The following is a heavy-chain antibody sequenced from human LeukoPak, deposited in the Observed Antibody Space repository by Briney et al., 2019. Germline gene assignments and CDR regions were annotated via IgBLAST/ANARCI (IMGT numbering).Heavy chain of an antibody. V-gene: IGHV1-69*01. Sequence: GASVKVSCKASGGTFSSYAISWVRQAPGQGLEWMGGIIPIFGTANYAQKFQGRVTITADESTSTAYMELSSLRSEDTAVYYCARENSNVGIFGVAQSYDVWGKGTTVTVSS. D-gene: IGHD3-3*01. CDR1: GGTFSSYA. J-gene: IGHJ6*04. CDR3: ARENSNVGIFGVAQSYDV. CDR2: IIPIFGTA.